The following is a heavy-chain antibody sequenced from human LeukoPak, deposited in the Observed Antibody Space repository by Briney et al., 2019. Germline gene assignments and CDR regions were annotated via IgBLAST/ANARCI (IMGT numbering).Heavy chain of an antibody. J-gene: IGHJ4*02. Sequence: GGSLRLSCAASGFTFSSYWMSWVRQAPGKGLEWVASIKQDGSEKYYVDSVKGRFTISRDNAKNSLYLQMNSLRAEDTAVYYCARTLHDFWSGYASYFDYWGQGTLVTVSS. CDR3: ARTLHDFWSGYASYFDY. V-gene: IGHV3-7*01. CDR1: GFTFSSYW. CDR2: IKQDGSEK. D-gene: IGHD3-3*01.